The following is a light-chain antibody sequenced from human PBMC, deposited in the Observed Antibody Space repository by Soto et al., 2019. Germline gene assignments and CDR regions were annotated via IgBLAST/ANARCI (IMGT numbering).Light chain of an antibody. Sequence: DIQLTQSPSFLSASVGDRVTITCRASQGINSYLAWYQEKPGIAPKLLIHAASILQSGVPSRFSGSGSGTEFTLTISSLQPEDFATYYCQQLNTYPRAFGQGTRLEIK. J-gene: IGKJ5*01. CDR3: QQLNTYPRA. CDR2: AAS. CDR1: QGINSY. V-gene: IGKV1-9*01.